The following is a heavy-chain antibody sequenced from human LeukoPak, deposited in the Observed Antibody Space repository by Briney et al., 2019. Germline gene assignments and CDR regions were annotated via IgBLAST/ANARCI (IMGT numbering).Heavy chain of an antibody. CDR2: INWNSGFI. J-gene: IGHJ4*02. D-gene: IGHD3-10*01. Sequence: PGRSLRLSCAAPGFTFDDYAMHWVPQAPGKGLEWDSGINWNSGFIGHADSVKGRFTISRDTAKNSMYLQMNSLRAEDMALYYCAKGLYGSGSYPDYWGQGTLVSVSS. CDR3: AKGLYGSGSYPDY. CDR1: GFTFDDYA. V-gene: IGHV3-9*03.